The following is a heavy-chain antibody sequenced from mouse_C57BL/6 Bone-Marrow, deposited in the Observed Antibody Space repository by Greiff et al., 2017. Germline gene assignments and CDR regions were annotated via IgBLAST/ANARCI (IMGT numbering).Heavy chain of an antibody. CDR1: GFTFSSYT. V-gene: IGHV5-9*01. CDR2: ISGGGGNT. Sequence: EVNVVESGGGLVKPGGSLKLSCAASGFTFSSYTMSWVRQTPEKRLEWVATISGGGGNTYYPDSVKGRFTISRDNAKNTLYLQMSSMRSEDAALYYCARNYYGSLDYWGQGTTLTVSS. J-gene: IGHJ2*01. D-gene: IGHD1-1*01. CDR3: ARNYYGSLDY.